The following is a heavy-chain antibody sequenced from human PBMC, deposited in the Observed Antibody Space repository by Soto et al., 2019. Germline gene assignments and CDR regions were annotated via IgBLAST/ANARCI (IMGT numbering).Heavy chain of an antibody. D-gene: IGHD2-2*02. Sequence: SETLSLTCTVSGGSISRSTYYWGWIRQPPGKGLEWIGSIYYSGSTYYRPSLKSRVTISVDTSKNQFSLKLSSVTAADTAVYYCARQVPAAIRLGWFDPWGQGALVTVSS. V-gene: IGHV4-39*01. J-gene: IGHJ5*02. CDR2: IYYSGST. CDR3: ARQVPAAIRLGWFDP. CDR1: GGSISRSTYY.